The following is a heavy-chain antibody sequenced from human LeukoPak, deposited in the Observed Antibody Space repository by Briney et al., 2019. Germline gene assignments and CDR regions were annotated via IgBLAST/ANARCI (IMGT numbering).Heavy chain of an antibody. CDR2: ISGSGSTI. CDR1: GFKFSDYY. Sequence: GGSLRLSCAASGFKFSDYYMSWIRQAPGKGLEWLSNISGSGSTIYYADSVKGRFTISRDDAENSVSLQMNNLRREDTAVYYCARSWGVVSFGNWGQGTLVTVST. V-gene: IGHV3-11*04. D-gene: IGHD3-10*01. J-gene: IGHJ4*02. CDR3: ARSWGVVSFGN.